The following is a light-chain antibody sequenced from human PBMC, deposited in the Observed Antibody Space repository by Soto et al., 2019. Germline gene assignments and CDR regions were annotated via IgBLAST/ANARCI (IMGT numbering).Light chain of an antibody. J-gene: IGLJ1*01. Sequence: QSVLTQPPSASGSPGQSVAISCTGTSSDVGGYNFVSWYQQHPGKAPKLMIYEVTKRPSGVPDRFSGSKSGNTASLTVSGLQAEDEADYYCCSYAGNNIYVFGTGTKVNVL. CDR2: EVT. V-gene: IGLV2-8*01. CDR1: SSDVGGYNF. CDR3: CSYAGNNIYV.